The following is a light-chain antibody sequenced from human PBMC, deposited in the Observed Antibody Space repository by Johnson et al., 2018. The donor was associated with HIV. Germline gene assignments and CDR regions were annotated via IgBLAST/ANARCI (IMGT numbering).Light chain of an antibody. V-gene: IGLV1-51*01. CDR1: SSNIGNNY. CDR3: GTWDSSLSANV. Sequence: QPVLTQPPSVSAAPGQKVTISCSGSSSNIGNNYVSWYQQLPGTAPKLLIYDNNKRPSGIPDRFSGSKSGTSATLGITGLQTGDEADYYCGTWDSSLSANVFGTGTNVTV. CDR2: DNN. J-gene: IGLJ1*01.